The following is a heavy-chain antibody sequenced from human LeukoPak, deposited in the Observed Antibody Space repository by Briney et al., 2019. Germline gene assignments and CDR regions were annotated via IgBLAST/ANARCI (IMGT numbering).Heavy chain of an antibody. J-gene: IGHJ4*02. CDR1: VYTFTGYY. D-gene: IGHD3-22*01. V-gene: IGHV1-2*02. CDR2: INANSGGA. Sequence: ASVKVSCKASVYTFTGYYMHLVRQAPGQGLEWMGWINANSGGAIYAQKVQGRVTMTSDTSISTAFMELSRLRSDDTAVYYCATYYDSSGNFDYWGQGTLVTVSS. CDR3: ATYYDSSGNFDY.